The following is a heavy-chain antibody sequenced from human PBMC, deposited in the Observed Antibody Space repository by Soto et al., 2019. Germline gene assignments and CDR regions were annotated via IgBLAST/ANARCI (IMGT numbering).Heavy chain of an antibody. CDR1: GGSFSGYY. CDR3: ARQEVPYYIDY. D-gene: IGHD3-10*01. V-gene: IGHV4-34*01. Sequence: PSETLSLTCAVYGGSFSGYYWSWIRQPPGKGLEWIGEINHSGSTNYNPSLKSRVTISVDMSKNQFSLKLSSVTAADTAVYYCARQEVPYYIDYWGQGTLVTVSS. CDR2: INHSGST. J-gene: IGHJ4*02.